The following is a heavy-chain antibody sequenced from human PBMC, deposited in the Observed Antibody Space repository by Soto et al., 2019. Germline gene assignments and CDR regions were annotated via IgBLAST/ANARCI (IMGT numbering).Heavy chain of an antibody. V-gene: IGHV3-23*01. CDR2: ISGSGGST. Sequence: EVPLLESGGGLVQPGGSLRLSCPASGFTFSSYAMSWVRQAPGKGLEWVSAISGSGGSTYYADSVKGRFTISRDNSMNTLYLQMNSLRAEDTAVYYCAKEVQAPILWWSGGMDVWGQGTTVTVSS. J-gene: IGHJ6*02. CDR1: GFTFSSYA. D-gene: IGHD2-21*01. CDR3: AKEVQAPILWWSGGMDV.